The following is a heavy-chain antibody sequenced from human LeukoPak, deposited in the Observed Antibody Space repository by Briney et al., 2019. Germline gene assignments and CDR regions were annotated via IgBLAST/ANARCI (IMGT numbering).Heavy chain of an antibody. J-gene: IGHJ4*02. CDR3: ARGGGYYDTRPLDS. CDR2: IYYSGST. Sequence: SETLSLTCIVSGASISSYYWSWIRQPPGKGLDWIGYIYYSGSTNYNPSLKSRVTISVDTSKNQFSLTLSSVTAADTAVYFCARGGGYYDTRPLDSWGQGTLVTVSS. CDR1: GASISSYY. D-gene: IGHD3-22*01. V-gene: IGHV4-59*08.